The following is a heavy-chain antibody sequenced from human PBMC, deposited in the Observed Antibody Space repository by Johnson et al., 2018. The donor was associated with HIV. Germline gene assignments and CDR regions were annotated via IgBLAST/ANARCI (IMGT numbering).Heavy chain of an antibody. CDR1: GFTFSSYW. CDR2: INQDGSNK. V-gene: IGHV3-7*05. J-gene: IGHJ3*02. D-gene: IGHD2-2*03. CDR3: AEVGYCSSASCYAGAFDI. Sequence: EVQLVESGGGLVQPGGSLRLSCAASGFTFSSYWMTWVRQAPGKGLEWVANINQDGSNKYYADSVKGRVTISRDNAKNSLYLQMNSLRAEDTALYYCAEVGYCSSASCYAGAFDIWGQGTMVTVSS.